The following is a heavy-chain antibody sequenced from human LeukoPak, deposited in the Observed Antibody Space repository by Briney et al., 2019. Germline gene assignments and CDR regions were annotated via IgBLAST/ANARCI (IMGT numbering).Heavy chain of an antibody. J-gene: IGHJ4*02. CDR3: AREHPLLRSFDS. CDR2: IYSGGST. D-gene: IGHD2-21*02. CDR1: GFTVSSNY. V-gene: IGHV3-53*01. Sequence: GGSLRLSCAASGFTVSSNYMSWVRQAPGKGLEWVSVIYSGGSTYYADSVKGRFTISRDNSKNTLYLQMNSLRAEDAAVYYCAREHPLLRSFDSWGQGTLVTVSS.